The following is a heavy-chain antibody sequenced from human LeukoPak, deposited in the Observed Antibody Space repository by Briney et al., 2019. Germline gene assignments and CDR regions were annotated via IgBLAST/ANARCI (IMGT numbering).Heavy chain of an antibody. CDR1: GFTFSTYT. CDR3: ATVFSSSNEFFDY. Sequence: GGSLRLSCAASGFTFSTYTMYWVRHPPGKRLEWVSIIGNNGGSTYYADSAKGRFTISRDNSKNTLYLQMNSLRAEDTAVYYCATVFSSSNEFFDYWGQGALVTVSS. CDR2: IGNNGGST. V-gene: IGHV3-23*01. J-gene: IGHJ4*02. D-gene: IGHD2-2*01.